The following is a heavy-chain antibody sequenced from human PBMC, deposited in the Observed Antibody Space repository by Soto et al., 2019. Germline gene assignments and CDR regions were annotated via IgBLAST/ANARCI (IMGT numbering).Heavy chain of an antibody. J-gene: IGHJ4*02. V-gene: IGHV4-34*01. Sequence: SETLSLTCAVYGGSFSGYYWSWIRQPPGKGLEWIGEINHSGSTNYNPSLKSRVTISVDTSKNQFSLKLSSVTAADTAVYYCARGFDYVWGSSRLYYFDYWGQGTLVTVSS. CDR3: ARGFDYVWGSSRLYYFDY. CDR2: INHSGST. D-gene: IGHD3-16*02. CDR1: GGSFSGYY.